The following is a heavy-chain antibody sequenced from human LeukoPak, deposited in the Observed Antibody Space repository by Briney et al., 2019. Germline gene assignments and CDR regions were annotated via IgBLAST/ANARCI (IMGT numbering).Heavy chain of an antibody. CDR1: GGTFSSYA. D-gene: IGHD2-15*01. CDR2: IIPIFGTA. J-gene: IGHJ4*02. V-gene: IGHV1-69*01. Sequence: SVKVSCKASGGTFSSYAISWVRQAPGQGLEWMGGIIPIFGTANYAQKFQGRVTITADESTSTAYMELSSLRSEDTAVYYCARARVGYCSGGSCYPADYDYWGQGTLVTVSS. CDR3: ARARVGYCSGGSCYPADYDY.